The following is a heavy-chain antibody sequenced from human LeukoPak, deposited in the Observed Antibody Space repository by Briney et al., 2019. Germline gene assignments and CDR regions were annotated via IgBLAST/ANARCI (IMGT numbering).Heavy chain of an antibody. CDR3: ARGFWSGSGY. D-gene: IGHD3-3*01. V-gene: IGHV3-48*01. CDR2: ISSSSNST. Sequence: GGSLRHSCAASGFTFSSYSMNWVRQAPGKGLEWISYISSSSNSTSYADSVKGRFTISRDNARNSLYLQMSSLRAEDTAVYYCARGFWSGSGYWGQGTLVTVSS. J-gene: IGHJ4*02. CDR1: GFTFSSYS.